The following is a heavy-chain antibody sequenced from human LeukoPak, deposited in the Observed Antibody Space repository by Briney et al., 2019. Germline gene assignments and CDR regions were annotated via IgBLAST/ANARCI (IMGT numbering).Heavy chain of an antibody. J-gene: IGHJ5*02. D-gene: IGHD6-13*01. CDR2: INPNSGGT. V-gene: IGHV1-2*02. CDR1: EYTFTGYY. CDR3: ARAAAGTANWFDP. Sequence: ASVKVSCKASEYTFTGYYMHWVRQAPGQGLEWMGWINPNSGGTNYAQKFHGRVTMTRDTSISTAYMDLTRLKSDDTAVYYCARAAAGTANWFDPWGQGTLVTVSS.